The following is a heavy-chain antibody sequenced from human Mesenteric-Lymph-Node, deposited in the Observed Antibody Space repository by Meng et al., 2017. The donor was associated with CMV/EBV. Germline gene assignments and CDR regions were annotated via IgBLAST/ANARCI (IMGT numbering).Heavy chain of an antibody. Sequence: FTDYYIHWVRQAPGQGLEWMGWINPNSGDSDDTNYAQRFQGRVTMTRDTSITTAYMELSRLTSDDTAVYYCARDTYYYDSSGYAPFDFWGQGTLVTVSS. D-gene: IGHD3-22*01. CDR2: INPNSGDSDDT. CDR3: ARDTYYYDSSGYAPFDF. J-gene: IGHJ4*02. V-gene: IGHV1-2*02. CDR1: FTDYY.